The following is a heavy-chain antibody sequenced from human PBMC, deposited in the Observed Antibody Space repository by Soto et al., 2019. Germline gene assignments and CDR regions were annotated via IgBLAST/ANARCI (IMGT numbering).Heavy chain of an antibody. V-gene: IGHV1-69*06. CDR3: AGRCEGTICLGQFDY. D-gene: IGHD2-2*01. CDR1: GGTFNNYV. CDR2: IIPIFGTA. J-gene: IGHJ4*02. Sequence: QVQLVQSGAEVKKPGSSVQVSCRASGGTFNNYVINWVRQAPGQGLEWMAGIIPIFGTANYAQKFQGRVTITEDKSTSTAYVELNSLRSEDTAVYYCAGRCEGTICLGQFDYWGQGTLVTVSS.